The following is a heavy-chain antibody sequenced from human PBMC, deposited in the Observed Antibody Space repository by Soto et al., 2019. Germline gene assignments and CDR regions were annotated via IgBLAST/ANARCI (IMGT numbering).Heavy chain of an antibody. V-gene: IGHV3-23*01. D-gene: IGHD1-1*01. CDR2: FSGSVGST. CDR1: GFTFSSYA. CDR3: ATFPPVQLNYYYYYGMDV. Sequence: GGSLRLSCAASGFTFSSYAMSWVRQAPGKGLEWVSVFSGSVGSTYYADSVKGRFTISRDNSKNTLYLQMNSLRAEDTAVYYCATFPPVQLNYYYYYGMDVWGQGTTVTVSS. J-gene: IGHJ6*02.